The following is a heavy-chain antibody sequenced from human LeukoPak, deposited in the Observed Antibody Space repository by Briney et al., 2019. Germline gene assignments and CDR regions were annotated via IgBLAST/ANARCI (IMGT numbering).Heavy chain of an antibody. CDR1: GGSISSSSYY. V-gene: IGHV4-39*07. J-gene: IGHJ4*02. Sequence: SETLSLTCTVSGGSISSSSYYWGWIRQPPGRGLEWIGSIYHSGSTYYNPSLKSRVTISVDTSKNQFSLKLSSVTAADTAVYYCARLGRRYYYGSGSYYKSWGQGTLVTVSS. CDR2: IYHSGST. D-gene: IGHD3-10*01. CDR3: ARLGRRYYYGSGSYYKS.